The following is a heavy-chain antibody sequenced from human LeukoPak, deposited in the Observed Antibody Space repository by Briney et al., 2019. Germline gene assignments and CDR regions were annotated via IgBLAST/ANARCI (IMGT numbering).Heavy chain of an antibody. CDR3: ARGGYSYGYDYFDY. CDR1: GFTVSSNY. D-gene: IGHD5-18*01. Sequence: TGGSLRLSCAASGFTVSSNYMSWVRQAPGKGLEWVSVIYIAGNTYYAESVKGRFTVSRDNSKNTLYLQMNSLRAEDTAMYYCARGGYSYGYDYFDYWGQGTLVTVSS. J-gene: IGHJ4*02. V-gene: IGHV3-66*01. CDR2: IYIAGNT.